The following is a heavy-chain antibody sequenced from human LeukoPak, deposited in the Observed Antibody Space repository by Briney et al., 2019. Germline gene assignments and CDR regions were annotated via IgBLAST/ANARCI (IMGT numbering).Heavy chain of an antibody. D-gene: IGHD1-26*01. CDR3: ARDGMSGSYLGVDY. CDR1: GGTFSSYA. V-gene: IGHV1-69*13. J-gene: IGHJ4*02. CDR2: IIPIFGTA. Sequence: SVKVSCKASGGTFSSYAISWVRQAPGQGLEWMGGIIPIFGTANYAQKFQGRVTITADGSTSTAYMELSSLRSEDTAVYYCARDGMSGSYLGVDYWGQGTLVTVSS.